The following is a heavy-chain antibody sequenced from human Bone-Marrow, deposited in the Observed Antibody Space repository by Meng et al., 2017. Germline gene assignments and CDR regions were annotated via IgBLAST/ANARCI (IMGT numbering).Heavy chain of an antibody. CDR2: INHSGST. CDR1: GGSFSGYY. J-gene: IGHJ4*02. CDR3: AVKDYTFWSGYSSYY. Sequence: QVQLQPWGAGLLKPSETLSLTCAVNGGSFSGYYWSWIRQPPGKGLEWIGEINHSGSTNYNPSLKSRVTISVGTSKNQFSLKLSSVTAADTAVYYCAVKDYTFWSGYSSYYWGQGTLVTVSS. V-gene: IGHV4-34*01. D-gene: IGHD3-3*01.